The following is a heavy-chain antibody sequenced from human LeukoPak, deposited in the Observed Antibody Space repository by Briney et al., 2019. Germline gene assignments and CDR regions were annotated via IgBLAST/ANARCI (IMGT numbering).Heavy chain of an antibody. Sequence: GGSLRPSCAASGFTFSSYSMNWVRQAPGKGLGWVSSISSSSSYIYYADSVRGRFTISRDNAKNSLYLQMNSLRAEDTAVYYCARSNIWFGELRMDVWGQGTTVTVSS. D-gene: IGHD3-10*01. CDR2: ISSSSSYI. J-gene: IGHJ6*02. V-gene: IGHV3-21*01. CDR1: GFTFSSYS. CDR3: ARSNIWFGELRMDV.